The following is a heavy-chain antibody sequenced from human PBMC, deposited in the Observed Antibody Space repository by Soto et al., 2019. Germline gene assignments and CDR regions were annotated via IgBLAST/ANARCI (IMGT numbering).Heavy chain of an antibody. CDR1: GGSISSGGYY. J-gene: IGHJ4*02. D-gene: IGHD5-12*01. CDR3: ARGQEGVVATH. Sequence: QVQLQESGPGLVKPSQTLSLTCTVSGGSISSGGYYWSWIRQHPGKGLEWIGYIYYSGSTYYNPSLKSRVTISVDTSKNQFSLRLNSVTAADTGVYYCARGQEGVVATHWDQGSLVTVSS. V-gene: IGHV4-31*03. CDR2: IYYSGST.